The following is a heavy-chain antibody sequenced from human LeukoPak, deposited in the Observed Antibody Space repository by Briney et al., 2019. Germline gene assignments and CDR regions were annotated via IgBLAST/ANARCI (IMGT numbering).Heavy chain of an antibody. V-gene: IGHV3-23*01. CDR1: AFTFSSYA. Sequence: GGSLRLSCAASAFTFSSYAMSWVRQAPGKGLEWVSAISGSGGSTYYADSVKGRFTISRDNSKNTLYLQMNSLRAEDTAVYYCAKLRSSSWYYFHYWVQGTLVTVSS. CDR2: ISGSGGST. J-gene: IGHJ4*02. CDR3: AKLRSSSWYYFHY. D-gene: IGHD6-13*01.